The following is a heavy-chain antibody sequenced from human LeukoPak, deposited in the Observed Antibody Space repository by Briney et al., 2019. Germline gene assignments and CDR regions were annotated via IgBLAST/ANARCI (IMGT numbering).Heavy chain of an antibody. CDR3: ARDSAAGLDY. CDR1: GFTFSSYA. J-gene: IGHJ4*02. D-gene: IGHD6-13*01. CDR2: ISSNGGST. V-gene: IGHV3-64*01. Sequence: GGSLRLSCAASGFTFSSYAMHWVRQAPGKGLEYVSAISSNGGSTYYANSVKGRFTISRDNSKNTLYLQMGSLRAEDMAVYYCARDSAAGLDYWGQGTLVTVSS.